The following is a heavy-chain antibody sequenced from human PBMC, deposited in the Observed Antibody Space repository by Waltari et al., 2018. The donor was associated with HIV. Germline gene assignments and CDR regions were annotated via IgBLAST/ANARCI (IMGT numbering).Heavy chain of an antibody. Sequence: QVQLQESGPGLVKPSQTLSLTCTVSGGSISSDSAYWNWIRQPAGKGLEWIGRINPSGSTNYTPSLKSRLTISLDTSRNQFSLRLSSVTAADTAVYYCYGDYGYWGQGILVTVSS. CDR1: GGSISSDSAY. V-gene: IGHV4-61*02. D-gene: IGHD4-17*01. J-gene: IGHJ4*02. CDR3: YGDYGY. CDR2: INPSGST.